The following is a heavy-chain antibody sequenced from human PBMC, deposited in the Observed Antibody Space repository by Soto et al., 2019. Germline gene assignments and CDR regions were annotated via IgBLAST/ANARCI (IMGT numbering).Heavy chain of an antibody. V-gene: IGHV3-48*02. CDR2: ISENSTTI. CDR3: ARDYYDSSGYYTFDS. J-gene: IGHJ4*02. Sequence: PGGSLRLSCAASGFTFSRYSVNWVRQAPGKGLEWVSCISENSTTIYYADSVKARFTISRDNAKNSLYLQMNSLRDDDTAVYYCARDYYDSSGYYTFDSWGQGTPVTVSS. CDR1: GFTFSRYS. D-gene: IGHD3-22*01.